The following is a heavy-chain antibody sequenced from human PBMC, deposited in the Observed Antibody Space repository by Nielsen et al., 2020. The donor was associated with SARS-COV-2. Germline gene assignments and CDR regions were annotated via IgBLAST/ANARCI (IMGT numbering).Heavy chain of an antibody. D-gene: IGHD6-6*01. J-gene: IGHJ4*02. CDR2: INHSGST. V-gene: IGHV4-34*01. CDR3: ARVAAYGSSAGGFRY. CDR1: GGSFSGYC. Sequence: SETLSLTCAVYGGSFSGYCWSWIRQPPGKGLEWIGEINHSGSTNYNPSLKSRVTISVDTSKNQFSLNLSSVTAADTAVYYCARVAAYGSSAGGFRYWGQGTLVTVSS.